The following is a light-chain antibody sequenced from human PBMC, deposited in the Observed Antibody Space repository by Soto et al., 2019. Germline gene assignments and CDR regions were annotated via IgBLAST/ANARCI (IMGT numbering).Light chain of an antibody. Sequence: DIQVTQTPSSVSASVGDRFTITCLAGQDIGSWLAWYQQKPGKAPKLLIYDASSLESGVPSRFSGSGSGTEFTLTISSLQPDDFATYYCQQYNSYSSWTFGQRTMVDVK. CDR3: QQYNSYSSWT. CDR1: QDIGSW. J-gene: IGKJ1*01. CDR2: DAS. V-gene: IGKV1-5*01.